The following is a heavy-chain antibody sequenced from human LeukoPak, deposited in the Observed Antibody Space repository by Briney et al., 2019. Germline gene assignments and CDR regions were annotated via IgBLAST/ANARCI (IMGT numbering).Heavy chain of an antibody. CDR1: GFTVSSNY. V-gene: IGHV3-53*01. D-gene: IGHD3-10*01. Sequence: GGSLRLSCAASGFTVSSNYMSWVRQTPGKGLEWVSVIYTGSTTYYADSVKGRFTISRDNSKNTLYLQMNSLRAEDTAVYYCARGLDSSGGGYYLDYWGQGTLVTVSS. J-gene: IGHJ4*02. CDR2: IYTGSTT. CDR3: ARGLDSSGGGYYLDY.